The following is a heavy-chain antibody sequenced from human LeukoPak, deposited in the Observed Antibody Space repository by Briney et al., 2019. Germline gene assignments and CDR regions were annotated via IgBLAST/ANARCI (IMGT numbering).Heavy chain of an antibody. J-gene: IGHJ4*02. CDR2: MNPNNGDS. CDR3: ARTTSFTASGYDY. D-gene: IGHD6-25*01. V-gene: IGHV1-8*03. Sequence: ASVTVSCKPSVYTFTNYHINWVRQAPGQGLEWMGWMNPNNGDSGYAQKFQGRVTITRDTSISTSYMELRSLRSDDTAVYFCARTTSFTASGYDYWGQGTLVTVSS. CDR1: VYTFTNYH.